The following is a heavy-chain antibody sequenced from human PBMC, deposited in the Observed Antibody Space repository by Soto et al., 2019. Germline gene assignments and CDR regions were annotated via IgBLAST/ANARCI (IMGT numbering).Heavy chain of an antibody. V-gene: IGHV4-34*01. J-gene: IGHJ6*02. Sequence: SETLSLTCAVYGGSFSGYYWSWIRQPPGKGLEWIGEINHSGSTNYNPSLKSRVTISVDTSKNQFSLKLSSVTAADTAVYYCATLTYYYGSASLGHYYSCMDVWDPGTTLNVSS. D-gene: IGHD3-10*01. CDR3: ATLTYYYGSASLGHYYSCMDV. CDR2: INHSGST. CDR1: GGSFSGYY.